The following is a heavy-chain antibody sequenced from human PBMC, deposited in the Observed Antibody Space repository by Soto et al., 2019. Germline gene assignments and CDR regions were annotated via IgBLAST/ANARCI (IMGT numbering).Heavy chain of an antibody. CDR1: GFTFSDYY. D-gene: IGHD3-22*01. Sequence: LRLSCAASGFTFSDYYMSWIRQAPGKGLEWVSYISSSGSTIYYADSVKGRFTISRDNARNSLYLQMNSLRAEDTAVYYCARGYYDSSGYYNYWGQGTLVTVSS. J-gene: IGHJ4*02. CDR2: ISSSGSTI. V-gene: IGHV3-11*01. CDR3: ARGYYDSSGYYNY.